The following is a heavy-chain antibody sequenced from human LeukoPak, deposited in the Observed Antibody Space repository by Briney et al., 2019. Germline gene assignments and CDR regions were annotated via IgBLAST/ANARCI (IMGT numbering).Heavy chain of an antibody. Sequence: GESLKISCKGSGYTFTNYYIGWVRQIPGKGLEWMGIIYPGDSDTRYSPSFQGQVTISVDKSIDTAYLQWSSLKASDTAMYYCARLGAAVAGTAGGLDYWGQGTLVTVSS. D-gene: IGHD6-19*01. CDR2: IYPGDSDT. V-gene: IGHV5-51*01. CDR1: GYTFTNYY. CDR3: ARLGAAVAGTAGGLDY. J-gene: IGHJ4*02.